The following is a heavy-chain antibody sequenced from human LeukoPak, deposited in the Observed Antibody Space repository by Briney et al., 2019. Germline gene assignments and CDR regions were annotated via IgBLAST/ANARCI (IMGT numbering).Heavy chain of an antibody. J-gene: IGHJ4*02. CDR2: ISSSGSTI. Sequence: PGGSLRLSCAASGFTFGSYEMNWVRQAPGKGLEWVSYISSSGSTIYYADSVKGRFTISRDNAKNSLYLQMNSLRVEDTAVYYCALDDFGDYFVIWGQGTLVTVSS. CDR3: ALDDFGDYFVI. V-gene: IGHV3-48*03. CDR1: GFTFGSYE. D-gene: IGHD4-17*01.